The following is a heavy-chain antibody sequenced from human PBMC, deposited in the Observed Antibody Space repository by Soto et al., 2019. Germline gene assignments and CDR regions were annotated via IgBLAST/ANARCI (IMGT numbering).Heavy chain of an antibody. V-gene: IGHV3-7*03. CDR1: GFTFSSHW. J-gene: IGHJ4*02. Sequence: EVQLVESGGGLVQPGGSLRLSCAASGFTFSSHWMSWVRLAPGKGLEWVANIKQDGGEKYYVDSVKGRFTISRDNAKNSLDLQMNSLRAEDTAVYYCARESSSGWYYFDYWGRGTLVSVPS. CDR3: ARESSSGWYYFDY. CDR2: IKQDGGEK. D-gene: IGHD6-19*01.